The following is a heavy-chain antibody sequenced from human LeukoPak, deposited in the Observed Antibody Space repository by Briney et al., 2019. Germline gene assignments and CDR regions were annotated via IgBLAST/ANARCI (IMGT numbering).Heavy chain of an antibody. J-gene: IGHJ4*02. CDR1: GFTFSSTT. Sequence: GGSLRLPCVASGFTFSSTTMGWVRQAPGRGLEWVSGITAIDGRTYYADSVRGRFTISRDNSKNTVYLQLNSLRAGDTAIYYCTKDRRGPAAGTWYFDSWGQGTLVTVSS. CDR3: TKDRRGPAAGTWYFDS. V-gene: IGHV3-23*01. D-gene: IGHD6-13*01. CDR2: ITAIDGRT.